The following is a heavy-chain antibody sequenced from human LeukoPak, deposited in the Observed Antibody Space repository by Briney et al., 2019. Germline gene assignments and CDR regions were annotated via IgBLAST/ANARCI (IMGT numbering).Heavy chain of an antibody. CDR3: ARRRVVTTGSRNYYFDF. D-gene: IGHD1-1*01. V-gene: IGHV4-59*08. Sequence: SETLSLTCTVSGGSITSYYWSWIRQPPGKGLEWIGYISYSGRTNYNPSLQSRVTISVDTSKTRFSLKLTSVTAADTAVYYCARRRVVTTGSRNYYFDFWGQGTLVTVSS. CDR1: GGSITSYY. CDR2: ISYSGRT. J-gene: IGHJ4*02.